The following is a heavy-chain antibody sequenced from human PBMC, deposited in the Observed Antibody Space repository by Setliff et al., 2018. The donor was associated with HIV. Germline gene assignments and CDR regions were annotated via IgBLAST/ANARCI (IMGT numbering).Heavy chain of an antibody. D-gene: IGHD1-7*01. V-gene: IGHV3-7*01. CDR3: ARVDRELSGTFCHMGV. CDR1: GFTFGNFW. Sequence: PGGSLRLSCAASGFTFGNFWMHWVRQAPGKGLEWVASISPDGSRNHYVDSVKGRFTISRDNAQNSLSLQMNSLRAEDTAVYYCARVDRELSGTFCHMGVWGKGTTVTVSS. J-gene: IGHJ6*03. CDR2: ISPDGSRN.